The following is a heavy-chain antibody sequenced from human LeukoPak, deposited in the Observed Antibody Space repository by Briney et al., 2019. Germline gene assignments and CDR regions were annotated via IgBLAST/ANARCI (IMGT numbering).Heavy chain of an antibody. V-gene: IGHV3-30*02. Sequence: GGSLRLSCAASGFSFSTYGSHWVRQAPGKGLEWVTFIRFDGGKKNYADSVKGRFAISRDNSKNTVYLQMNSLRAEDTAIYYCAKDGDSTGYYSSYYNHMDVWGKGTSVTVSS. D-gene: IGHD3-22*01. CDR3: AKDGDSTGYYSSYYNHMDV. J-gene: IGHJ6*03. CDR2: IRFDGGKK. CDR1: GFSFSTYG.